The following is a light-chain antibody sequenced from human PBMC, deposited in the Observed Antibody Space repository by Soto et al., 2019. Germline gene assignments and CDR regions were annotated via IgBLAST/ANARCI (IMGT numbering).Light chain of an antibody. Sequence: DIHMTQSPSSLSASVGYSLTITCRASQYISTYLNWYQQKTGKAPELLIYVASNLQSGVPSRFSGSGSGTDFTLTISSLQPEDIATYYCQESYSTSFGQGTKVDIK. CDR2: VAS. V-gene: IGKV1-39*01. CDR1: QYISTY. J-gene: IGKJ1*01. CDR3: QESYSTS.